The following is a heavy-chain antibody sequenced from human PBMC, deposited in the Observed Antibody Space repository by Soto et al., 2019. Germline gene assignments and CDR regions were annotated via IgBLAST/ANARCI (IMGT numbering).Heavy chain of an antibody. J-gene: IGHJ5*02. D-gene: IGHD6-13*01. CDR1: GFTFGDYA. V-gene: IGHV3-49*03. CDR3: TRDSIAAAGNWFDP. CDR2: IRSKAYGGTT. Sequence: GGSLRLSCTASGFTFGDYAMSWFRQAPGKGLEWVGFIRSKAYGGTTEYAASVKGRFTISRDDSKSIAYLQMNSLKTEDTAVYYCTRDSIAAAGNWFDPWGQGTLVTVSS.